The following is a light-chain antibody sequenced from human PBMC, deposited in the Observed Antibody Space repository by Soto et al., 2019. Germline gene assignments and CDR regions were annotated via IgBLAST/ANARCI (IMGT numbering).Light chain of an antibody. CDR3: AAWDDSLNGPV. V-gene: IGLV1-40*01. J-gene: IGLJ2*01. CDR2: G. Sequence: QPVLTQPPSVSGAPGQRVTISCTGSSSNIGAGYPVHWYQQLPGTAPKLLVAGNRPSGVPDRFSVSKSGASASLAITGLQAEDEADYYCAAWDDSLNGPVFGGGTKLTVL. CDR1: SSNIGAGYP.